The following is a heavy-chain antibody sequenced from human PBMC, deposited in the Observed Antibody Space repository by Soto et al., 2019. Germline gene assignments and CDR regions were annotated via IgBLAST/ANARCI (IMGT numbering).Heavy chain of an antibody. J-gene: IGHJ4*02. D-gene: IGHD3-9*01. CDR2: TKSKTDGGTA. CDR1: GFNLSHPW. Sequence: GGSLRLSCVASGFNLSHPWMTWVRQAAGKGLEWVGRTKSKTDGGTADYAAPVKGRATISRDDSKDTVYLQMNSLKTEDTAVYYCTTGIYYDILTGYHNVAYWGQGALVPVSS. V-gene: IGHV3-15*01. CDR3: TTGIYYDILTGYHNVAY.